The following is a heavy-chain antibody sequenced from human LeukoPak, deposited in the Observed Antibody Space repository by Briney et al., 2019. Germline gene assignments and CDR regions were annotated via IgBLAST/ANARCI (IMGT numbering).Heavy chain of an antibody. CDR1: GFTFSTCA. J-gene: IGHJ4*02. Sequence: GGSLRLSCAASGFTFSTCAMSWVRQAPGKGLEWVSGISGRSDYTYYRDFVRGRFTISRDNSKNTLYPQMNSLRAEDTAVYYCARGGITIFEVVSPKYYFDYWGQGALVTVSS. V-gene: IGHV3-23*01. CDR3: ARGGITIFEVVSPKYYFDY. CDR2: ISGRSDYT. D-gene: IGHD3-3*01.